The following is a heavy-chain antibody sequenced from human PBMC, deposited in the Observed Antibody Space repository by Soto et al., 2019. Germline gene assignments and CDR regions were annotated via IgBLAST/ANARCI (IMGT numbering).Heavy chain of an antibody. CDR3: ARGDLVTGYSLDYYDMDV. CDR1: GGSFSSYS. CDR2: IIPMSDTA. Sequence: VKVSCKASGGSFSSYSITWVRQAPGQGLEWMGGIIPMSDTAHYAQNFQGRLTMTADKSTTTAYMELRSLRSDDTAVYYCARGDLVTGYSLDYYDMDVWGQGTTVTVSS. D-gene: IGHD3-9*01. J-gene: IGHJ6*02. V-gene: IGHV1-69*13.